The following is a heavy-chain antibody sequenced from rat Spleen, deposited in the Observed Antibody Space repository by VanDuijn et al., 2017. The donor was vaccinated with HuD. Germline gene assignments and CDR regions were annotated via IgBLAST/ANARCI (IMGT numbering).Heavy chain of an antibody. CDR2: VSSGGNT. CDR3: SRSLYSSPLFDY. V-gene: IGHV2S63*01. J-gene: IGHJ2*01. D-gene: IGHD1-2*01. CDR1: GISLTDYS. Sequence: VQLKESGPGLVQPSQTLSLTCTVSGISLTDYSIHWVRQPPGKGLEWIAAVSSGGNTYYDSTLKSRLSISRDTSKSQVFLKVNSLQTDDTAIYYCSRSLYSSPLFDYWGQGVMVTVSS.